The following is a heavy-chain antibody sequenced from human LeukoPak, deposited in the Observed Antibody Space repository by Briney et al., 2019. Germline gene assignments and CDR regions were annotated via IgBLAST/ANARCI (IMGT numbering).Heavy chain of an antibody. CDR3: AKDIPGITIFGGYGMDV. V-gene: IGHV3-30*18. D-gene: IGHD3-3*01. Sequence: GGSLRLSCAASGFTFSSYGMHWVRQAPGKGLEWVAVISYDGSNKYYADSVKGRFTISRDNSKNTLYLQMNSLRAEDTAVYYCAKDIPGITIFGGYGMDVWGQGTTVTVSS. J-gene: IGHJ6*02. CDR2: ISYDGSNK. CDR1: GFTFSSYG.